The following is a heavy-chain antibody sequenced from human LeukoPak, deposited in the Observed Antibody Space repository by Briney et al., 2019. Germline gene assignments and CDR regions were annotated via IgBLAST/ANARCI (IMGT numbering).Heavy chain of an antibody. CDR1: GYTFTDYY. V-gene: IGHV1-2*02. CDR3: ARDPREPDVDMDV. J-gene: IGHJ6*01. CDR2: INANSGGT. D-gene: IGHD5-24*01. Sequence: ASVKVSCKASGYTFTDYYIHWVRQAPGQGLQWMGWINANSGGTEYSQNLQGRVTLTRDTSITTAYMELSSLTSDDTAVYYCARDPREPDVDMDVWGQGTTVTVPS.